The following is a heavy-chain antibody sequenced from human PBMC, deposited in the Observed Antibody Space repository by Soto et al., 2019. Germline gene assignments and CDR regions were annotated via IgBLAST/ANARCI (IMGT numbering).Heavy chain of an antibody. V-gene: IGHV3-30*18. CDR2: ISYDGSNK. D-gene: IGHD4-17*01. J-gene: IGHJ4*02. CDR3: AKEETVTTQFDY. CDR1: GFTFSSYG. Sequence: QVQLVESGGGVVQPGRSLRLSCAASGFTFSSYGMHWVRQAPGKGLEWVAVISYDGSNKYYADSVKGRFTISRDNSKNTLYLQMNSLRAEDTAVYYCAKEETVTTQFDYWGQGTLVTVSS.